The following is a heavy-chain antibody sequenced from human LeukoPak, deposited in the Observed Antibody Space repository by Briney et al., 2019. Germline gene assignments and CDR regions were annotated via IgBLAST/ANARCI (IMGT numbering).Heavy chain of an antibody. Sequence: PGGSLRLSCAASGFTFSSYAMSWVRQAPGKGLEWLSAISGSGGSTYYADSVQGRFTISRDNSKNTLYLQMSSLRAEDTAVYYCANSPKSDYWGQGTLVTVSS. CDR1: GFTFSSYA. CDR3: ANSPKSDY. J-gene: IGHJ4*02. V-gene: IGHV3-23*01. CDR2: ISGSGGST.